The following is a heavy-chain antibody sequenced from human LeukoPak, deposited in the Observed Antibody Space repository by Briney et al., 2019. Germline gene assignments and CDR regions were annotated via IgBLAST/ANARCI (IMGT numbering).Heavy chain of an antibody. J-gene: IGHJ5*02. CDR2: TIPILGIA. V-gene: IGHV1-69*04. D-gene: IGHD4-17*01. CDR1: GGTFSSYA. CDR3: ARAGDYVHGNWFDP. Sequence: GASVKVSCKASGGTFSSYAISWVRQAPGQGLEWMGRTIPILGIANYAQKFQGRVTITADKSTSTAYMELSSLRSEDTAVYYCARAGDYVHGNWFDPWGQGTLVTVSS.